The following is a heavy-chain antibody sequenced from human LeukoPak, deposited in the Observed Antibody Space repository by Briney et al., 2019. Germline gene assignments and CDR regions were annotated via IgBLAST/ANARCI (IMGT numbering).Heavy chain of an antibody. CDR2: ISSSSSTI. Sequence: GGPLRLSCAASGFTFSSYSMSWVRQAPGKGLEWVSYISSSSSTIYYAASERGGITISNDNANNSLLLQMNRLRAEDTAVFYCARVSWSGYYYWGEGTRVTVSS. D-gene: IGHD3-3*01. V-gene: IGHV3-48*01. CDR3: ARVSWSGYYY. CDR1: GFTFSSYS. J-gene: IGHJ4*02.